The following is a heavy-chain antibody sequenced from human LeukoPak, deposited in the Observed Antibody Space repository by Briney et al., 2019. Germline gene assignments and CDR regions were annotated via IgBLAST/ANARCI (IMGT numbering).Heavy chain of an antibody. V-gene: IGHV3-30*03. CDR2: ISYDGSNK. J-gene: IGHJ4*02. CDR3: ARDIAAAGNDDY. CDR1: GFTFSSYG. D-gene: IGHD6-13*01. Sequence: GGSLRLSCAASGFTFSSYGMHWVRQAPGKGLEWVAVISYDGSNKYYADSVKGRFTISRDNSKNTLYLQMNSLRAEDTAVYYCARDIAAAGNDDYWGQGTLVTVSS.